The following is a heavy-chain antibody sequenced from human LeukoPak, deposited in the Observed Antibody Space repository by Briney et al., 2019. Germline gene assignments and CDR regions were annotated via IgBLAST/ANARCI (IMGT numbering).Heavy chain of an antibody. CDR1: GGSITSRNYY. CDR3: VRGPPRADVLPGDY. CDR2: IHYNQIT. Sequence: SETLSLTCTVSGGSITSRNYYWGWIRQPPGKGLEWLGSIHYNQITYYNSSLKSRVTISIDTSKNPFTLRLTSVTAADSAVYYCVRGPPRADVLPGDYCGQGTLVTVSS. V-gene: IGHV4-39*01. J-gene: IGHJ4*02. D-gene: IGHD3-9*01.